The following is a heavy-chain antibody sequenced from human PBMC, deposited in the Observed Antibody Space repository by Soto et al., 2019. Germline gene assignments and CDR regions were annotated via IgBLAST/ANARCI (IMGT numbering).Heavy chain of an antibody. Sequence: GESLKISCKGSGYSFTSYWIGWVRQMPGKGLEWMGIIYPGDSDTRYSPSFQGQVTISADKSISTAYLQWSSLKASDTAMYYCAIRINTIFGVVITPDDAFDIWGQGTMVTVS. CDR3: AIRINTIFGVVITPDDAFDI. D-gene: IGHD3-3*01. J-gene: IGHJ3*02. CDR1: GYSFTSYW. V-gene: IGHV5-51*01. CDR2: IYPGDSDT.